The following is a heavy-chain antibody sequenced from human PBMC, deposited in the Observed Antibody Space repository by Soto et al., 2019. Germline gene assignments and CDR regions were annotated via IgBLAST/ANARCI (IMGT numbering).Heavy chain of an antibody. Sequence: PSGTLSLTCAVSAGSISSSNWWTWVREPPGKRLEWIGEIYHSGSTNYNPSLKSRVAISVDTSQNQFSLKLGAVTAADTAVYFRARASISRCVDSSCPAWFDPWGQGTLVT. V-gene: IGHV4-4*02. CDR3: ARASISRCVDSSCPAWFDP. CDR1: AGSISSSNW. J-gene: IGHJ5*02. CDR2: IYHSGST. D-gene: IGHD6-6*01.